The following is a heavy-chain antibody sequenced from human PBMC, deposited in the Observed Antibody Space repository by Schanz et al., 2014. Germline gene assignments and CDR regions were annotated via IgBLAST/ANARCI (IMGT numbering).Heavy chain of an antibody. Sequence: EVQLVESGGGLVQPGGSLRLSCAASGFTSSNAWMSWVRQAPGKGLEWVANIKQDGSEKYYVDSVKGRFTISRDNAKNSLYLQMNSLRAEDTAVYYCARGPSRGTYYYGMDVWGQGTLVTVSS. J-gene: IGHJ6*02. CDR3: ARGPSRGTYYYGMDV. D-gene: IGHD2-2*01. CDR1: GFTSSNAW. V-gene: IGHV3-7*04. CDR2: IKQDGSEK.